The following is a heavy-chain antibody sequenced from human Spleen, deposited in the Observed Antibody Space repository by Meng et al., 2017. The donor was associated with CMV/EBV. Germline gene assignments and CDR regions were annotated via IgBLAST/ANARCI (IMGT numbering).Heavy chain of an antibody. V-gene: IGHV5-51*01. D-gene: IGHD5-18*01. J-gene: IGHJ4*02. CDR1: GYSFSSYW. CDR3: ARRSWIQFWSQEKEYFDY. Sequence: GESLKISCEGSGYSFSSYWIGWVRQMPGKGLEWMGVIFPGDSDTRYSPSFQVQATISADKSISTAYLQWSSLKASDTAMYYCARRSWIQFWSQEKEYFDYWGQGTLVTVSS. CDR2: IFPGDSDT.